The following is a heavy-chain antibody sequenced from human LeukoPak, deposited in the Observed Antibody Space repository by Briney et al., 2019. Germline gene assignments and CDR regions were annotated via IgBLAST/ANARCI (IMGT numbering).Heavy chain of an antibody. D-gene: IGHD5-12*01. CDR2: INHSGST. V-gene: IGHV4-34*01. CDR1: GGSFSGYY. Sequence: PSETLSLTCAVYGGSFSGYYWSWIRQPPGKGLEWIGEINHSGSTNYNPSLKSRVTISVDTSKNQFSLKLSSVTAADTAVYYCARVHIVATIQLVRYYYYYYYMDVWGKGTTGTVSS. CDR3: ARVHIVATIQLVRYYYYYYYMDV. J-gene: IGHJ6*03.